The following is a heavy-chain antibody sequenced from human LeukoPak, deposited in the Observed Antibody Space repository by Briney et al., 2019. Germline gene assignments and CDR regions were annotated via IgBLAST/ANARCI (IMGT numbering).Heavy chain of an antibody. CDR1: GFTFSNAW. D-gene: IGHD5-18*01. J-gene: IGHJ4*02. V-gene: IGHV3-15*01. Sequence: GGSLRLSCAASGFTFSNAWMSWVRQAPGKGPEWVGRIKSKTDGGTTDYAAPVKGRFTISRDDSKNTLYLQMNSLKTEDTAVYYCTTVFLFTAMAITPIDYWGQGTLVTVSS. CDR2: IKSKTDGGTT. CDR3: TTVFLFTAMAITPIDY.